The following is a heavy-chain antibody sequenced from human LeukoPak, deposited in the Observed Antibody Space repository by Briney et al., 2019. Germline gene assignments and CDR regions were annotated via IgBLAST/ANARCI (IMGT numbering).Heavy chain of an antibody. Sequence: ASVKVSCKASGGTFSSYTISWVRQAPGQGLEWMGRIIPILGIANYAQKFQGRVTITADKSTSTAYMELSSLRPEDTAVYYCARDIEDGSGYFNWFDPWGQGTLVTVSS. V-gene: IGHV1-69*04. CDR1: GGTFSSYT. J-gene: IGHJ5*02. D-gene: IGHD3-10*01. CDR3: ARDIEDGSGYFNWFDP. CDR2: IIPILGIA.